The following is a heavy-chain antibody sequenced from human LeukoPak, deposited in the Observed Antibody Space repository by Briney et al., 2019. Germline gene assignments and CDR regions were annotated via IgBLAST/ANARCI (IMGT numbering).Heavy chain of an antibody. Sequence: SETLSLTCAVYGGSFSGYYWSWIRQPPGKGLEWIGYIYYSGSTNYNPSLKSRVTISVDTSTNQFSLKLSSVTAADTAVYFCARGGRLLGKFDYWGQGTLVTVSS. J-gene: IGHJ4*02. D-gene: IGHD3-22*01. CDR3: ARGGRLLGKFDY. CDR2: IYYSGST. V-gene: IGHV4-59*01. CDR1: GGSFSGYY.